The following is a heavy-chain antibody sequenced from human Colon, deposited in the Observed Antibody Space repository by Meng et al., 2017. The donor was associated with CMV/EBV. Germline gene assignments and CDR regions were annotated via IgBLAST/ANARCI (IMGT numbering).Heavy chain of an antibody. CDR1: GFTFSSYA. D-gene: IGHD2-2*01. J-gene: IGHJ5*02. V-gene: IGHV3-23*03. Sequence: GESLKISCAASGFTFSSYAMSWVRQAPGKGLEWVSVIYSGGSSTYYADSVKGRFTISRDNSKNTLYLQMNSLRAEDTAVYYCARVVVVPAAMGRGWFDPWGQGTLVTVSS. CDR2: IYSGGSST. CDR3: ARVVVVPAAMGRGWFDP.